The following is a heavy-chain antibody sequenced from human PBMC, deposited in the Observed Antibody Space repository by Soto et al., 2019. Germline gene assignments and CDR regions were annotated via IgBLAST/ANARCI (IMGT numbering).Heavy chain of an antibody. D-gene: IGHD3-22*01. CDR3: ARDLGGYKGYFDY. V-gene: IGHV4-31*03. CDR2: IYYIGST. Sequence: PSETLSLTCSVSGGSISSGGYYWSWIRQHPGKGLEWIGYIYYIGSTYYNPSLKSRVTISVDTSKNQFSLKLSSVTAADTAVYYCARDLGGYKGYFDYWGQGTQVTVSS. J-gene: IGHJ4*02. CDR1: GGSISSGGYY.